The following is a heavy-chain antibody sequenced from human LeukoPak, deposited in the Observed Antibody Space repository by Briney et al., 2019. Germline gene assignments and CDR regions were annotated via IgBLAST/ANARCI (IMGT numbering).Heavy chain of an antibody. CDR3: AKVSWANYFDY. V-gene: IGHV3-23*01. CDR1: GFTFSSYW. Sequence: GGSLRLSCAASGFTFSSYWMSWVRQAPGEGLEWVSGISGSGGNTHYADSVRGRFTISRDNPKNTLYLQMNSLRAEDTAIYYCAKVSWANYFDYWGRGTLVTVSS. D-gene: IGHD6-13*01. J-gene: IGHJ4*02. CDR2: ISGSGGNT.